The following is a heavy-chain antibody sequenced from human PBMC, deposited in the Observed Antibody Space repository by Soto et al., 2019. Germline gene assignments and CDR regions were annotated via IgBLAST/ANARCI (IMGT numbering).Heavy chain of an antibody. Sequence: SETLSLTCTVSGGSISSGTSYWGWICQSPGKGLEWIGSMYYTGTTDYNSSLKSRATISVDMSKNQFSLKLSSVTAADTAVYFCAIVRPTNNWYSLDVWGQGSLVTVSS. CDR1: GGSISSGTSY. D-gene: IGHD1-1*01. CDR2: MYYTGTT. CDR3: AIVRPTNNWYSLDV. J-gene: IGHJ1*01. V-gene: IGHV4-39*01.